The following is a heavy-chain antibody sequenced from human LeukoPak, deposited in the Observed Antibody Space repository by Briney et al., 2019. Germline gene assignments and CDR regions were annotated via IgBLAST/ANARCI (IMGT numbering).Heavy chain of an antibody. D-gene: IGHD6-19*01. CDR2: ISGSGGST. Sequence: PGGSLRLSCAASGFTFSSYAMSWVRQAPGKGLEWVSAISGSGGSTYYADSVKGRFPISRDNSKNTLYLKMNSLKAEDTAVYYCAKDVAVAVVFRFDPWGQGTLVTVSS. J-gene: IGHJ5*02. V-gene: IGHV3-23*01. CDR3: AKDVAVAVVFRFDP. CDR1: GFTFSSYA.